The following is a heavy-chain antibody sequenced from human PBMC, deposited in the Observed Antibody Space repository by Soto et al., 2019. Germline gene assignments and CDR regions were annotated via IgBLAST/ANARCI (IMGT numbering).Heavy chain of an antibody. Sequence: QVQLVESGGGVVQPGRSLRLSCTASGFSFNSYAMHWVRQAPGKGLEWVSVIWFDGSTEYYADAVKGRFTISRDNPRYTLYLQMNSLRVEDTAVYYCASSGARSGVTNPNNYYAMGVWGQGTTVTVS. V-gene: IGHV3-33*01. D-gene: IGHD3-10*01. CDR1: GFSFNSYA. CDR2: IWFDGSTE. CDR3: ASSGARSGVTNPNNYYAMGV. J-gene: IGHJ6*02.